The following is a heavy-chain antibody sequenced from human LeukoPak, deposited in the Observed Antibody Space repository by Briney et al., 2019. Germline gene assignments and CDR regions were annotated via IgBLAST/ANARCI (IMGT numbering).Heavy chain of an antibody. Sequence: PSETLSLTCTVSGGSISSGSYYWSWIRQPAGKGLEWIGRIYTSGSTNYNPSLKSRVTISVDKSKNQFSLKLSSVTAADTAVYYCARGTTMIVDVIDIWGQGTMVTVSS. CDR2: IYTSGST. CDR3: ARGTTMIVDVIDI. V-gene: IGHV4-61*02. D-gene: IGHD3-22*01. CDR1: GGSISSGSYY. J-gene: IGHJ3*02.